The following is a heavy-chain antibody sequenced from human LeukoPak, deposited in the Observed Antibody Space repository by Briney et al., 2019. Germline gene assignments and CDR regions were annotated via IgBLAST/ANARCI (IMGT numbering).Heavy chain of an antibody. D-gene: IGHD1-1*01. J-gene: IGHJ4*02. Sequence: GGSLRLSCTASGFTFDDYAMTWVRQGPGKGLEWVCGINWNGGGIHYAGSVQGRFTVSRDNAKNSLYLQMNGLRAEDTALYFCARSPARAGLNDAELDYWGQGTLVTVSS. CDR3: ARSPARAGLNDAELDY. CDR1: GFTFDDYA. V-gene: IGHV3-20*04. CDR2: INWNGGGI.